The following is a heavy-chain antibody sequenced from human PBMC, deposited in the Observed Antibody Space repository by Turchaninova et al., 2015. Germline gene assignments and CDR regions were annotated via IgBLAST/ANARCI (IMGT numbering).Heavy chain of an antibody. CDR2: VYYSGRT. J-gene: IGHJ4*02. CDR3: ASLTTVTFDF. CDR1: GGSLSGTTYH. Sequence: QLQLQESGPGLVKPSETLSLTATVSGGSLSGTTYHWGWIRQPPGKGLEWIGIVYYSGRTDYNPSLKSRVIISKDTSKNQFSLKLSSVTASDTAVYYCASLTTVTFDFWGQGTLVTVSS. D-gene: IGHD4-17*01. V-gene: IGHV4-39*01.